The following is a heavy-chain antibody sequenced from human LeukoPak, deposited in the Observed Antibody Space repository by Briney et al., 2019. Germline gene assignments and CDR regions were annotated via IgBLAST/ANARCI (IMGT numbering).Heavy chain of an antibody. CDR2: IKQDGSEK. V-gene: IGHV3-7*04. J-gene: IGHJ4*02. CDR3: ARENSGTFSIDY. Sequence: GGSLRLSRAASRFTFSIYWMTWVRQAAGTGQEWVANIKQDGSEKYYVDSVKGRFTISRDNAKNSLYLQMSSLRAEDTAVYYCARENSGTFSIDYWGQGTLVTVSS. CDR1: RFTFSIYW. D-gene: IGHD1-26*01.